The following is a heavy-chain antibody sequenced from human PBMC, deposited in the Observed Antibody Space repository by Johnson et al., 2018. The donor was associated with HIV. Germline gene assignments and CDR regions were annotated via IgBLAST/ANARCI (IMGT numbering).Heavy chain of an antibody. CDR2: IYSGGSI. Sequence: VQLVESGGGLVQPGGSLRLSCAASGFTVSSNYMSWVRQAPGKGLEWVSVIYSGGSIYYADSVKGRFSISRDNSKNTLYLQMNSLRAEDTAVYYCARDDRPDGFDIWGQGTMVTVSS. J-gene: IGHJ3*02. CDR3: ARDDRPDGFDI. CDR1: GFTVSSNY. V-gene: IGHV3-66*01. D-gene: IGHD1-14*01.